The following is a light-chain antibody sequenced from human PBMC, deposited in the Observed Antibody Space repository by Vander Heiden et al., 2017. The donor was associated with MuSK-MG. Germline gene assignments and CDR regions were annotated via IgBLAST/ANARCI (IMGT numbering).Light chain of an antibody. CDR3: QQRSNWIT. Sequence: EIVLTQSPATLSLSPGERATLSCRASQSVSSYLAWYQQKPGQAPRLLIYDASNRATGIPARFSGSGYGTDFTLTISSLEPEDFAVYSFQQRSNWITFGQGTRLEIK. CDR1: QSVSSY. J-gene: IGKJ5*01. V-gene: IGKV3-11*01. CDR2: DAS.